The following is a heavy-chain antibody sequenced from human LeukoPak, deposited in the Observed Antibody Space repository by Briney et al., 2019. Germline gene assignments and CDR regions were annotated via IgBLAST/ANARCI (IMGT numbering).Heavy chain of an antibody. V-gene: IGHV1-69*13. D-gene: IGHD1-26*01. CDR3: ARGAVGATNYYYYMDV. J-gene: IGHJ6*03. CDR2: IIPIFGTA. CDR1: GGTFSSYA. Sequence: SVKVSCKASGGTFSSYAISWVRQAPGQGLEWMGGIIPIFGTANYAQKFQGRVTITADESTSTAYMELSSLRSEDTAVYYCARGAVGATNYYYYMDVWGKGTTVTVSS.